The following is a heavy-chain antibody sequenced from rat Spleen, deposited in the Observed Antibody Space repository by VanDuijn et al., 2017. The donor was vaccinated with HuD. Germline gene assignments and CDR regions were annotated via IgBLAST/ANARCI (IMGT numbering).Heavy chain of an antibody. CDR1: GFSLTSNG. Sequence: QVQLKESGPGLVQPSQTLSLTCTVSGFSLTSNGVSWVRQPPGKGLEWIAAISSGGSPYYNAALKSRLSISRDTSKSQVFLKMNSLQTEDTAIYFCTRGRSGDGYYFDYWGQGVMVTVSS. J-gene: IGHJ2*01. D-gene: IGHD1-1*01. CDR3: TRGRSGDGYYFDY. CDR2: ISSGGSP. V-gene: IGHV2S12*01.